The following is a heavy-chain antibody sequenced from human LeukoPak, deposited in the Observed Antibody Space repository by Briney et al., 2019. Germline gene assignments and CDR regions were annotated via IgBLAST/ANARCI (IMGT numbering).Heavy chain of an antibody. CDR1: GGSISSGGYS. CDR3: ASRDTATGLD. V-gene: IGHV4-30-2*01. J-gene: IGHJ4*02. Sequence: PSETLSLTCAVSGGSISSGGYSWSWIRQPPGKGLEWIGYIYHSGSTYYNPSLKSRVTISVDRSKNQFSLKLNSVTAADTAVYYCASRDTATGLDWGQGTLVTVSS. D-gene: IGHD5-18*01. CDR2: IYHSGST.